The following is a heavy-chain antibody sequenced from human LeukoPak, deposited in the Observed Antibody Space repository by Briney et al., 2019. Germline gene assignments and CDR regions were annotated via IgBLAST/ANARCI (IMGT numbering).Heavy chain of an antibody. CDR2: ISGSDGTT. CDR1: GFSFSIYA. CDR3: AKDRDRRQPQPFDY. J-gene: IGHJ4*02. V-gene: IGHV3-23*01. D-gene: IGHD2-2*01. Sequence: GGSLRLSCAASGFSFSIYAMSWVRQAPGKGLEWVSGISGSDGTTYYADSVKGRFTISRDNSKNTLYLQMNSLRAEDTAVYYCAKDRDRRQPQPFDYWGQGTLVTVSS.